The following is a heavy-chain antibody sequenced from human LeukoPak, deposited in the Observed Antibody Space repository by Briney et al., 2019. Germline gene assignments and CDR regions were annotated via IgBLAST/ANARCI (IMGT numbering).Heavy chain of an antibody. CDR1: GFTFSSYG. D-gene: IGHD3-10*01. CDR3: AKSVWFGELPSYYGMDV. Sequence: GGSLRLSCAASGFTFSSYGMHWVRQAPGKGLEWVAVISYDGSNKYYADSVKGRFTISRDNSKNTLYLQMNSLRAEDTAVYYCAKSVWFGELPSYYGMDVWGQGTTVTVSS. V-gene: IGHV3-30*18. CDR2: ISYDGSNK. J-gene: IGHJ6*02.